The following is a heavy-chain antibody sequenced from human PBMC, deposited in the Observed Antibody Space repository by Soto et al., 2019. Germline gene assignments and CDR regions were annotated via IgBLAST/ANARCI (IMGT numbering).Heavy chain of an antibody. D-gene: IGHD3-16*01. J-gene: IGHJ4*02. CDR3: GGRPEVHGR. CDR2: IHRAGVT. Sequence: QVHLQESGPGLVKPSETLSLTCAISGGSTSSSDWWTWVRQPPGEGLEWIGEIHRAGVTNYNSSLNRRISISLDHSRTQFSLSLTSVPAAAAYVSVCGGRPEVHGRWGQGILVPVSS. CDR1: GGSTSSSDW. V-gene: IGHV4-4*02.